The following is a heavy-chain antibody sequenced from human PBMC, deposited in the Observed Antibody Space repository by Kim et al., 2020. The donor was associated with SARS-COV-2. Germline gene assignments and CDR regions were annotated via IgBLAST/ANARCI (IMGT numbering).Heavy chain of an antibody. V-gene: IGHV1-69*04. Sequence: SVKVSCKASGGTFSSYAISWVRQAPGQGLEWMGRIIPILGIANYAQKFQGRVTITADKSTSTAYMELSSLRSEDTAVYYCARDSWIGVRGVNTFDYWGQ. CDR1: GGTFSSYA. J-gene: IGHJ4*02. CDR2: IIPILGIA. D-gene: IGHD3-10*01. CDR3: ARDSWIGVRGVNTFDY.